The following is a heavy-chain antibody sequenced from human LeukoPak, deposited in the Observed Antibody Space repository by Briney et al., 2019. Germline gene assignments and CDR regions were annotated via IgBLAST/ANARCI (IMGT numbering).Heavy chain of an antibody. Sequence: ASETLSLTCAVYGGSFSGYYWSWIRQPPGKGLEWIGEIYHSGSTNYNPSLKSRVTISVDKSKNQFSPKLSSVTAADTAVYYCAREGYDDAFDIWGQGTMVTVSS. J-gene: IGHJ3*02. V-gene: IGHV4-34*01. CDR3: AREGYDDAFDI. CDR2: IYHSGST. CDR1: GGSFSGYY. D-gene: IGHD5-12*01.